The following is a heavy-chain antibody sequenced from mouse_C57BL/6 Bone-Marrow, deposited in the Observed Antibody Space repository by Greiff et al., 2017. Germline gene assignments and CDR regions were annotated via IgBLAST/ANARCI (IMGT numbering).Heavy chain of an antibody. CDR2: LYPRDGST. D-gene: IGHD1-1*01. Sequence: VKVVESGPELVKPGASVKLSCKASGYTFTSYDINWVKQRPGQGLEWIGWLYPRDGSTKSNEKFKGKATLTVDPSSSTAYMELHSLTSEDAAVYFCARTGNYGWYFDVWGTGTTVTVSS. J-gene: IGHJ1*03. CDR1: GYTFTSYD. V-gene: IGHV1-85*01. CDR3: ARTGNYGWYFDV.